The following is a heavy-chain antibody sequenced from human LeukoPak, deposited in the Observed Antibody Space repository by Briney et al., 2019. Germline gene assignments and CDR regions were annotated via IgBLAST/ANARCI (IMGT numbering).Heavy chain of an antibody. D-gene: IGHD1-26*01. J-gene: IGHJ4*02. CDR2: INHSGST. Sequence: PSETLSLTCAVYGGSFSGYYWSWIRQPPGKGLEWIGEINHSGSTNYNPSLKSRVTISVDTSKNQFSLKLSSVTAADTAVYYCASLYSGSLGMDYWGQGTLVTVSS. CDR1: GGSFSGYY. V-gene: IGHV4-34*01. CDR3: ASLYSGSLGMDY.